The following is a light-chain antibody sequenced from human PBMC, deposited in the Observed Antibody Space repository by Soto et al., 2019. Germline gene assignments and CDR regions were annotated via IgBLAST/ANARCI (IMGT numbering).Light chain of an antibody. V-gene: IGLV1-44*01. CDR1: SSNIGSNS. CDR2: TNI. CDR3: AAWDDSLDGLV. Sequence: QSALTQPPSASGTPGQRVTISCSGSSSNIGSNSVSWYQQLPGTAPKLVIYTNIQRPSGVPDRFSGSKSGASASLAISGLQSEDEADYYCAAWDDSLDGLVFGGGTKLTVL. J-gene: IGLJ2*01.